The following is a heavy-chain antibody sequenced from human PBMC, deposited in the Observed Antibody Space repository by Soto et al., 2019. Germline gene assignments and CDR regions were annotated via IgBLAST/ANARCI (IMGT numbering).Heavy chain of an antibody. CDR3: VRGLEWLRNY. CDR1: GYTFTTYD. V-gene: IGHV1-8*01. Sequence: QVQLVQSGAEVKKPGASVKVSCKATGYTFTTYDINWVRQATGQGLEWMGWMNPNSGDTGYAQKFQGRVTMTRDTSIRTAYMELSTLTSEDTAVYYCVRGLEWLRNYWGQGTLVTVPS. J-gene: IGHJ4*02. CDR2: MNPNSGDT. D-gene: IGHD5-12*01.